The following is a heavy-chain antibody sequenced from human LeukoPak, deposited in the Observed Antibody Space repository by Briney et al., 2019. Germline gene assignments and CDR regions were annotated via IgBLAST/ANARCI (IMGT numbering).Heavy chain of an antibody. V-gene: IGHV4-59*08. CDR3: ARIPYYYYGSGSYPDY. J-gene: IGHJ4*02. Sequence: PSETLSLTCTVSGGSINSYYWSWIRQPPGKGLEWIGYIYYSGSTNYNPSLKSRVTISVDTSKNQFSLKLSSVTAADTAVYYCARIPYYYYGSGSYPDYWGQGTLVTVSS. D-gene: IGHD3-10*01. CDR1: GGSINSYY. CDR2: IYYSGST.